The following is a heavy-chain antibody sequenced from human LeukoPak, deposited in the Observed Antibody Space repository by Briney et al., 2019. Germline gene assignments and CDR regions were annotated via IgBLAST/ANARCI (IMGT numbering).Heavy chain of an antibody. CDR2: INPNSGGK. D-gene: IGHD2-2*01. Sequence: GASVKVSCKASGYTFTGYYMHWVRQAPGQGREWMGWINPNSGGKKYAQKFQGWPTITRNTSISTDYMELSRLRSVYTAVYYCARFSVAVDAFDIWGQGTMVTVSS. CDR3: ARFSVAVDAFDI. CDR1: GYTFTGYY. J-gene: IGHJ3*02. V-gene: IGHV1-2*04.